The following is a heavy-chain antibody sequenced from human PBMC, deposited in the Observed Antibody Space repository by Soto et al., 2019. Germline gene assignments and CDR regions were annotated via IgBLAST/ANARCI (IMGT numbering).Heavy chain of an antibody. CDR3: AKDISPNIAAAILDY. V-gene: IGHV3-43*01. CDR1: GFTFDDYT. CDR2: ISWDGGST. Sequence: GGSLRLSCAASGFTFDDYTMHWVRQAPGKGLEWVSLISWDGGSTYYADSVKGRFTISRDNSKNSLYLQMNSLRTEDTALYYCAKDISPNIAAAILDYWGQGTLVTVSS. J-gene: IGHJ4*02. D-gene: IGHD6-13*01.